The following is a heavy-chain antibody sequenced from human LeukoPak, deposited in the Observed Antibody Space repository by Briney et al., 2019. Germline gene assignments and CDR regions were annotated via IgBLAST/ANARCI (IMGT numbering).Heavy chain of an antibody. CDR2: IYSGGST. CDR1: GFPVSSNY. J-gene: IGHJ4*02. D-gene: IGHD3-10*01. Sequence: GSLRLSCAASGFPVSSNYMSWVRPAPGKGLEWVSVIYSGGSTYYADSVKGRFTISRDNSKNTLYLQMNSLRAEDTAVYYCARGANTYYYGSGSYSTPSPFDYWGQGTLVTVSS. CDR3: ARGANTYYYGSGSYSTPSPFDY. V-gene: IGHV3-53*01.